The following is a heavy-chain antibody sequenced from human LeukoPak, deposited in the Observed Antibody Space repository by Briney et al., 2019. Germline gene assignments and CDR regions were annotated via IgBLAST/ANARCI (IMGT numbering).Heavy chain of an antibody. CDR2: ISGAGNDI. CDR3: GTHPGRTGSDD. Sequence: GGSLRLSCATSGFIFSGYYMSWIRQAPGKGLEWVSYISGAGNDISYADSVKGRFTISRDNAKGSLYLQMNSLRAADTAVYYCGTHPGRTGSDDWGQGTLVTVSS. D-gene: IGHD3/OR15-3a*01. CDR1: GFIFSGYY. J-gene: IGHJ4*02. V-gene: IGHV3-11*01.